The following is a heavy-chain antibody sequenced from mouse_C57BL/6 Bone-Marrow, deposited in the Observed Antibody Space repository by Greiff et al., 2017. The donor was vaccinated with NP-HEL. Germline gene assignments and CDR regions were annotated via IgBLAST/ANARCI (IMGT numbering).Heavy chain of an antibody. D-gene: IGHD1-1*01. CDR1: GYAFTNYL. J-gene: IGHJ3*01. V-gene: IGHV1-54*01. Sequence: QVQLKQSGAELVRPGTSVKVSCKASGYAFTNYLIEWVKQRPGQGLEWIGVINPGSGGTNYTEKFTGKATLTADKASSTAYMQLSRLTSEDSAVYFCARWSCYYGSSSYWGQGTLVTVSA. CDR3: ARWSCYYGSSSY. CDR2: INPGSGGT.